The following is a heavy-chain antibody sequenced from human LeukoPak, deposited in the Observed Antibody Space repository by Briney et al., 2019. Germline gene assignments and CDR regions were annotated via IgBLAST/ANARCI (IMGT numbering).Heavy chain of an antibody. CDR1: GFTFSSHS. Sequence: GGSLRLSCEASGFTFSSHSMNWVRQAPGKGLEWVSSISSSSSYIYYADSVKGRFTISRDNAKNSLYLQMNSLRAEDTAVYYCARDKSRYCSGGSCFIKYYYYYMDVWGKGTTVTISS. V-gene: IGHV3-21*01. CDR3: ARDKSRYCSGGSCFIKYYYYYMDV. D-gene: IGHD2-15*01. J-gene: IGHJ6*03. CDR2: ISSSSSYI.